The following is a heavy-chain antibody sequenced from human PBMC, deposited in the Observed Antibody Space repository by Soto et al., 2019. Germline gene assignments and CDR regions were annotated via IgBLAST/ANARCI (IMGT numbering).Heavy chain of an antibody. CDR2: SDWDDDK. CDR3: ALIYLLGIAADGKKGDFDN. D-gene: IGHD6-13*01. V-gene: IGHV2-70*11. CDR1: SFSLSTSGRC. Sequence: SGPTLMNPTQTLTLTCTFSSFSLSTSGRCVSWSRQPPGKALDGLARSDWDDDKYYSTALKTRITISKDTSKNQAVLTMTNMDPMDTDTYYCALIYLLGIAADGKKGDFDNWGQGTMVTVSS. J-gene: IGHJ3*02.